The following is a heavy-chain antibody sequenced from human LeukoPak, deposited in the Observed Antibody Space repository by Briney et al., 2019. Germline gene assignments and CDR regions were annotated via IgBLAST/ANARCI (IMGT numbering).Heavy chain of an antibody. Sequence: GGSPRLSCAASGFTFSGYWMSWVRQAPGKGLEWVANIKQDESETYYVDSMKGRFTISRDNAKNSLFLQMDSLRAEDTAVYFCAREVSHWFFDVWGRGALVTVSS. V-gene: IGHV3-7*01. J-gene: IGHJ2*01. CDR3: AREVSHWFFDV. CDR2: IKQDESET. CDR1: GFTFSGYW.